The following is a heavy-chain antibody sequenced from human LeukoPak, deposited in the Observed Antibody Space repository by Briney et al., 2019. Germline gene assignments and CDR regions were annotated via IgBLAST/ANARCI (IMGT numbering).Heavy chain of an antibody. CDR2: IDSDGSSR. CDR3: AASKGSASRPGGY. CDR1: GVTFSYYW. V-gene: IGHV3-74*01. D-gene: IGHD2-8*02. J-gene: IGHJ4*02. Sequence: GGSLRLSCAASGVTFSYYWMHWVRQAPGRGLVWVSRIDSDGSSRSYAGSVKGRFTISRDNAKNTLYLQMNSLRAEDTAVYYCAASKGSASRPGGYWGQGTLVTVSS.